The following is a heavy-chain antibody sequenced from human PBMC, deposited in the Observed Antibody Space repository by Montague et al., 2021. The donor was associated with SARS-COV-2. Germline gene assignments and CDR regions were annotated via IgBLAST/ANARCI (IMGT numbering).Heavy chain of an antibody. CDR3: ARGLAELRSFDCYHYYFDY. V-gene: IGHV4-34*01. J-gene: IGHJ4*02. Sequence: SETLSLTCAVYGGSFSGYYWSWIRQPPGKGLEWIGEINHSGRTNYNPSLKSRVTISVDTSKNQFSLKLSSVTAADTAVYSCARGLAELRSFDCYHYYFDYWGQGTLVTVSS. CDR2: INHSGRT. CDR1: GGSFSGYY. D-gene: IGHD3-9*01.